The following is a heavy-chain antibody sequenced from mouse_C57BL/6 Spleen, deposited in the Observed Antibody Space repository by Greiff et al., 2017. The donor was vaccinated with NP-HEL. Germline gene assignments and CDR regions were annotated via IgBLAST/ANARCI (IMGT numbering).Heavy chain of an antibody. V-gene: IGHV2-9*01. CDR2: IWGGGST. D-gene: IGHD1-1*01. Sequence: VMLVESGPGLVAPSQSLSIPCTVSGFSLTSYGVDWVRQPPGKGLEWLGVIWGGGSTNYNSALMSRLSISKDNSKSQVFLKMNSLQTDDTAMYYCAKQNYYGSSNWYFDVWGTGTTVTVSS. CDR1: GFSLTSYG. CDR3: AKQNYYGSSNWYFDV. J-gene: IGHJ1*03.